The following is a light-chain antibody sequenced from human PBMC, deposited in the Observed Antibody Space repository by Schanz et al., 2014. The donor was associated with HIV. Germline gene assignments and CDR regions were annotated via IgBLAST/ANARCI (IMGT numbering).Light chain of an antibody. CDR1: SSNIGSNA. CDR3: GTWDDSLKGWV. J-gene: IGLJ3*02. V-gene: IGLV1-44*01. Sequence: QSVLTQPPSASGTPGQRVTISCSVSSSNIGSNAVNWFQHLPGTAPKLLIYNSYHRPSGVPDRFSGSESGTSASLAISGLQSEDEADYYCGTWDDSLKGWVFGGGTKLTVL. CDR2: NSY.